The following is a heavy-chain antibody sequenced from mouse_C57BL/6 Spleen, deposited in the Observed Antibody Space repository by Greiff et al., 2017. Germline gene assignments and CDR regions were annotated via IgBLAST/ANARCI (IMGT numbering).Heavy chain of an antibody. Sequence: QVQLQQPGAELVMPGASVKLSCKASGYTFTSYWMHWVKQRPGQGLEWIGEIDPSDSYTNYNQKFKGKSTLTVDKSSSTAYMQLSSLTSEDSAVYYCARLYGSSYYWYVDVWGTGTTVTVSS. J-gene: IGHJ1*03. CDR1: GYTFTSYW. V-gene: IGHV1-69*01. CDR3: ARLYGSSYYWYVDV. D-gene: IGHD1-1*01. CDR2: IDPSDSYT.